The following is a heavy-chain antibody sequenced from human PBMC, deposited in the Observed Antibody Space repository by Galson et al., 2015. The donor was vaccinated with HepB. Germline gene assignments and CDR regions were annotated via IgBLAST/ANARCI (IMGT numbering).Heavy chain of an antibody. V-gene: IGHV3-9*01. CDR1: GFTFDDYA. CDR3: AKGGVVPAAPNDY. J-gene: IGHJ4*02. Sequence: SLRLSCAASGFTFDDYAMHWVRQAPGKGLEWVSGISWNSGSIGYADSVKGRFTISRDNAKNSLYLQMNSLRAEDTALYYCAKGGVVPAAPNDYWGQGTLVTVSS. D-gene: IGHD2-2*01. CDR2: ISWNSGSI.